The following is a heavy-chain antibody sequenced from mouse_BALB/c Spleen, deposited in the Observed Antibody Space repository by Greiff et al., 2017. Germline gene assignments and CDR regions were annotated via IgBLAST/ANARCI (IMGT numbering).Heavy chain of an antibody. CDR1: GYSITSDYA. CDR3: ARGGLGRWDFAY. Sequence: EVQLVESGPGLVKPSQSLSLTCTVTGYSITSDYAWNWIRQFPGNKLEWMGYLSYSGSNSYNPSLKSRIFITRDNSKNQFFLQLNSVTTEDTATYYFARGGLGRWDFAYWGQGTTLTVSS. CDR2: LSYSGSN. J-gene: IGHJ2*01. D-gene: IGHD4-1*01. V-gene: IGHV3-2*02.